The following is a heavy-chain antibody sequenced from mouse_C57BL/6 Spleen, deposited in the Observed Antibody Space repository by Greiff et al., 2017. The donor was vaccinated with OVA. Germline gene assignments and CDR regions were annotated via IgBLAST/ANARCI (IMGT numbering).Heavy chain of an antibody. Sequence: QVQLKQSGAELVRPGTSVKVSCKASGYAFTNYLIEWVKQRPGQGLEWIGVINPGSGGTNYNEKFKGKATLTADKSSSTAYMQLSSLTSEDSAVYFCARGGYYSNYGDYWGQGTTLTVSS. CDR1: GYAFTNYL. J-gene: IGHJ2*01. D-gene: IGHD2-5*01. V-gene: IGHV1-54*01. CDR2: INPGSGGT. CDR3: ARGGYYSNYGDY.